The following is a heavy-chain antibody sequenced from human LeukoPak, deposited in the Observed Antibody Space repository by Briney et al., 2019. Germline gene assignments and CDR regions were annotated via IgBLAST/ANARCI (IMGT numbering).Heavy chain of an antibody. V-gene: IGHV3-48*02. CDR1: GFTFSDYS. J-gene: IGHJ4*02. D-gene: IGHD1-1*01. CDR2: ISHNGKII. CDR3: ARDLDWAFDY. Sequence: PGGSLRLSCAASGFTFSDYSMNWVRQGPGKWLEWLSYISHNGKIITYADSVKGRFTISRDSAKNSLSLQMNSLRDDDTAVYFCARDLDWAFDYWGQGTLVTVSS.